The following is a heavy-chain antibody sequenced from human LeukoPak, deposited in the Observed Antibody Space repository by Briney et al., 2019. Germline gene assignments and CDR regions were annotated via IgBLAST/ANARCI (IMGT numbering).Heavy chain of an antibody. CDR3: AAESPWGYPTFYGMDV. D-gene: IGHD7-27*01. V-gene: IGHV1-58*02. CDR2: IVVGSGNT. Sequence: SVKVSCKASGYTFTNNAMNWGRQARGQRLEWIGWIVVGSGNTNYAQKFQERVTITRDMSTSTAYMELSSLRSEDTAVYYCAAESPWGYPTFYGMDVWGQGTTVTVSS. J-gene: IGHJ6*02. CDR1: GYTFTNNA.